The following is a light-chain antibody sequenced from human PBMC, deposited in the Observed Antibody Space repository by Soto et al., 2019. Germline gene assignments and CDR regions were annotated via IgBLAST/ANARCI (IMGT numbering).Light chain of an antibody. CDR3: QHYNSYSEA. V-gene: IGKV1-5*03. CDR1: QTISSW. J-gene: IGKJ1*01. Sequence: DIQMTQSPSTLSGSVGDRVTITCRASQTISSWLAWYQQKPGQAPKLLIYKASTFKSGVPSSFSGSGSGTEFTLTISSLQSDDFATYYCQHYNSYSEAFGQGTKVELK. CDR2: KAS.